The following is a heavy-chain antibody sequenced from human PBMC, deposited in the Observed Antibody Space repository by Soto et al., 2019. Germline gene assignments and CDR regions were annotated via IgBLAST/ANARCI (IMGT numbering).Heavy chain of an antibody. V-gene: IGHV4-4*02. CDR2: IFHDGST. J-gene: IGHJ4*02. Sequence: QVHLQESGPGLVKPSGTLSLTCAVSGASISSGSWWSWFRQPPGKGLEWIGEIFHDGSTNYNPSLKSRVTMSVDKSKNYFSLELTSVTAADTALYYCARDEYNDSSDWGQGTLVTVSS. D-gene: IGHD1-1*01. CDR1: GASISSGSW. CDR3: ARDEYNDSSD.